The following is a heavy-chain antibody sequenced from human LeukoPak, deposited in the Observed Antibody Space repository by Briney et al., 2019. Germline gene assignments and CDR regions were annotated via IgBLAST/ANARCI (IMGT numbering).Heavy chain of an antibody. CDR3: ATRVVPAAIGS. D-gene: IGHD2-2*01. CDR1: GFSLSTAAVG. J-gene: IGHJ5*02. Sequence: SGPTLVKPTQTLTXTCTFSGFSLSTAAVGVGWIPQPPGRGLEWIGTIYYSGRTYYNPSLKSRVTISIDTSKNQFSLRLSSVTAADTAVYYCATRVVPAAIGSWGQGTLVTVSS. CDR2: IYYSGRT. V-gene: IGHV4-39*01.